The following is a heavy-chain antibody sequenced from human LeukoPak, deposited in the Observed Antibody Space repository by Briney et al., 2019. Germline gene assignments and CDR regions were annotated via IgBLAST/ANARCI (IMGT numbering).Heavy chain of an antibody. J-gene: IGHJ4*02. V-gene: IGHV3-23*01. Sequence: TGGSLRLSCAASGFTFSSYDMIWVRQAPGKGLEWVSSISGSGTYTYYADSVKGRFTISRDNSKNTLYLQMNSLRAEDTAVYYCAKDLSGYYDILTGYYRGYYFDYWGQGTLVTVSS. CDR1: GFTFSSYD. CDR3: AKDLSGYYDILTGYYRGYYFDY. CDR2: ISGSGTYT. D-gene: IGHD3-9*01.